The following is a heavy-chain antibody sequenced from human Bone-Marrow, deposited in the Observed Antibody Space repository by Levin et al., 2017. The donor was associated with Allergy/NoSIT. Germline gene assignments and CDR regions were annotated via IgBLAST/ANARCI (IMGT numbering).Heavy chain of an antibody. CDR1: GGTFSSYA. CDR2: IIPIFGTA. J-gene: IGHJ6*02. Sequence: PGESLKISCKASGGTFSSYAISWVRQAPGQGLEWMGGIIPIFGTANYAQKFQGRVTITADESTSTAYMELSSLRSEDTAVYYCARCWYSSSWYLTWSGGDEDYYYGMDVWGQGTTVTVSS. D-gene: IGHD6-13*01. V-gene: IGHV1-69*01. CDR3: ARCWYSSSWYLTWSGGDEDYYYGMDV.